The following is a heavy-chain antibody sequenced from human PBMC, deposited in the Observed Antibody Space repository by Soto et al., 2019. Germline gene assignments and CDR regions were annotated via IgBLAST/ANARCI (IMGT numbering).Heavy chain of an antibody. V-gene: IGHV3-21*01. Sequence: GGSLRLSCAASGFTFSSYSMNWVRQAPGKGLEWVSSISSSSSYIYYADSVKGRFTISRDNAKNSLYLQMNSLRAEDTAVYYCARRAFLGGTYDSSGYSDAFDIWGQGTMVTVSS. CDR2: ISSSSSYI. D-gene: IGHD3-22*01. CDR1: GFTFSSYS. J-gene: IGHJ3*02. CDR3: ARRAFLGGTYDSSGYSDAFDI.